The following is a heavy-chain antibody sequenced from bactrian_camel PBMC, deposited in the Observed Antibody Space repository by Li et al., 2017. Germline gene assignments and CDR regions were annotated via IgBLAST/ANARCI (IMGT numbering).Heavy chain of an antibody. Sequence: QLVESGGGSVQTGGSLRLSCTASGLRFGDYAMGWFRQAPGKEREGVSCISWSGAITDYADSVKGRFTVSKDNSKNTMFLQMNGLKPEDSAVYYCAAAVYSGDNYYTLLTGARGPRSPSP. J-gene: IGHJ6*01. V-gene: IGHV3S65*01. CDR1: GLRFGDYA. CDR2: ISWSGAIT. CDR3: AAAVYSGDNYYTLLT. D-gene: IGHD2*01.